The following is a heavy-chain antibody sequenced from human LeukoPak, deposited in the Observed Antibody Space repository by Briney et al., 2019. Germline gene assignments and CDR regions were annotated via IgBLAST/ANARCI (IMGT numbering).Heavy chain of an antibody. CDR1: GFTFSSYG. V-gene: IGHV3-33*01. J-gene: IGHJ4*02. CDR2: IWYDGSNK. Sequence: GGSLRLSCAASGFTFSSYGMHWVRQAPGKGLEWVAVIWYDGSNKYYADSVKGRFTISRDNSKYTLYLQMNSLRAEDTAVYYCARGDYYDSSGYSTFDYWGQGTLVTVSS. CDR3: ARGDYYDSSGYSTFDY. D-gene: IGHD3-22*01.